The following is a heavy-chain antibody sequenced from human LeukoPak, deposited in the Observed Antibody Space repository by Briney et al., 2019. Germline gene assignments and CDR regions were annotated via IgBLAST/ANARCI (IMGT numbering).Heavy chain of an antibody. CDR2: IIPIFGTA. D-gene: IGHD1-20*01. J-gene: IGHJ4*02. Sequence: SVKVSCKASGGTFISYAISWVRRAPGQGLEWMGGIIPIFGTANYAQKFQGRVTITADESTSTAYMELSSLRSEDTAVYYCARSKVTGTTDAHFDYWGQGTLVTVSS. CDR1: GGTFISYA. V-gene: IGHV1-69*13. CDR3: ARSKVTGTTDAHFDY.